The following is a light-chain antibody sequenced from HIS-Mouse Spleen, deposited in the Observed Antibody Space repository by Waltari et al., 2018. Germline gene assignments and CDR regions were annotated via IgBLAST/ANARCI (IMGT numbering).Light chain of an antibody. CDR3: QQSYSTPPT. CDR2: AAS. CDR1: QSNSSY. Sequence: DIEMTQSPSYLSASVGDRVNLTCRASQSNSSYLNWYQQKPGKAPKLLIYAASSLQSGVPSRFSGSGSGTDFTLTISSLQPEDFATYYCQQSYSTPPTFGGGTKVEIK. V-gene: IGKV1-39*01. J-gene: IGKJ4*01.